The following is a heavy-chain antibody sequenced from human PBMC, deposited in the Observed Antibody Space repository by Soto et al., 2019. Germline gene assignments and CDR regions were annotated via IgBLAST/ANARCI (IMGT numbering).Heavy chain of an antibody. CDR3: ARHFDVDPSLDHYYFDL. J-gene: IGHJ2*01. CDR1: GVSITPYF. V-gene: IGHV4-4*07. CDR2: IYASGRT. Sequence: LSLTCTVSGVSITPYFWSWIRQPAGEAPEWLGHIYASGRTTYNPSLKSRVTMFVSQTQVSLRLTSVTAADTAVYYCARHFDVDPSLDHYYFDLWGRGALVTVSS. D-gene: IGHD3-9*01.